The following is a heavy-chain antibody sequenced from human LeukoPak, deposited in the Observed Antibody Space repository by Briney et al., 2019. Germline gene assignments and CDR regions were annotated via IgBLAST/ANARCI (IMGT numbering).Heavy chain of an antibody. J-gene: IGHJ4*02. D-gene: IGHD4-17*01. CDR1: GYTFTSYD. Sequence: ASVKVSCKASGYTFTSYDINWVRQATGQGLEWMGWMNPNSGNTGYAQKSQGRVTITRNTSISTAYMELSSLRSEDTAVYYCASFHDYANGGYWGQGTLVTVSS. V-gene: IGHV1-8*03. CDR2: MNPNSGNT. CDR3: ASFHDYANGGY.